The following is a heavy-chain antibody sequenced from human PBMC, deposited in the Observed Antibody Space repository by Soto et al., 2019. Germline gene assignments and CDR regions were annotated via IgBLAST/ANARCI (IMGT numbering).Heavy chain of an antibody. CDR3: ARDYDFWSGYDY. D-gene: IGHD3-3*01. J-gene: IGHJ4*02. Sequence: QVQLVESGGGVVQPGRSLRLSCAASGFTFSSYGMHWVRQAPCKGLEWVAVIWYDGSNKYYADSVKGRFTISRDNSKNTLYLQMNSLRAEVMAVYYCARDYDFWSGYDYWGQGTLVTVSS. V-gene: IGHV3-33*01. CDR1: GFTFSSYG. CDR2: IWYDGSNK.